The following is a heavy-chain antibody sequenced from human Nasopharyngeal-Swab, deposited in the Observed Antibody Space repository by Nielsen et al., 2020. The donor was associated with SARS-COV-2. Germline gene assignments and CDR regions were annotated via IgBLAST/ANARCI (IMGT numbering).Heavy chain of an antibody. CDR3: ARDAPAHYGAFY. D-gene: IGHD4-17*01. Sequence: GGSLRLSRAASGFTFSSFGMHWVRQAPGKGLEWVAFIAHDASNEYYGDSVKGRFSISRDSSKNTLYLQMDSLRGEDTAVYYCARDAPAHYGAFYWGRGTLVTVSS. J-gene: IGHJ4*02. CDR1: GFTFSSFG. CDR2: IAHDASNE. V-gene: IGHV3-30*03.